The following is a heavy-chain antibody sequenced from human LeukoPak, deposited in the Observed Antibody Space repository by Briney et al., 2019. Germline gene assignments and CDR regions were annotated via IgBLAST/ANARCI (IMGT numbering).Heavy chain of an antibody. CDR1: GYXFTSYA. Sequence: ASVKVSCKASGYXFTSYAINWVRQAPGQGLEWTGWINTNTGNPTYAQGFTGRFVFSLDTSVSTAYLQICSLKAEDTAVYYCARLDCSSTSCYEHGMDVWGQGTTVTVSS. D-gene: IGHD2-2*01. V-gene: IGHV7-4-1*01. CDR3: ARLDCSSTSCYEHGMDV. J-gene: IGHJ6*02. CDR2: INTNTGNP.